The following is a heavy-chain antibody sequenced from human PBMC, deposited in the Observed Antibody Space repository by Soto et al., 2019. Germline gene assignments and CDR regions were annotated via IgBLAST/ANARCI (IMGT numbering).Heavy chain of an antibody. CDR3: ARASYDSNTYYLDY. CDR1: GASISSGDYY. J-gene: IGHJ4*02. D-gene: IGHD3-22*01. V-gene: IGHV4-30-4*01. Sequence: QVQLQESGPGLVKPSQTLSLTCTVSGASISSGDYYWTWIRQPPGKGLEWIGSIYYSGSTYYNPSLKSRVTISVDTSNNQFSLKLSSVTAADTAVYYCARASYDSNTYYLDYWGQGTLVTVSS. CDR2: IYYSGST.